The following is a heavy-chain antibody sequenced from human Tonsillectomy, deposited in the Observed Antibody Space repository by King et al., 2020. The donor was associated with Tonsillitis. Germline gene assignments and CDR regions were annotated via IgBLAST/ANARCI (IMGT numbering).Heavy chain of an antibody. D-gene: IGHD3-10*01. CDR3: ARQGSMVRGVICYYYGIDV. Sequence: QLQESGPGLVKPSETLSLTCTVSGGYISSYYWSWIRQHPGKGLEWIGYIYYSGSTNYKHSLKSRVTISVDTSKNQFSLKLSSVTAADTDVYYCARQGSMVRGVICYYYGIDVLGPGTPGTVSS. CDR1: GGYISSYY. V-gene: IGHV4-59*08. CDR2: IYYSGST. J-gene: IGHJ6*02.